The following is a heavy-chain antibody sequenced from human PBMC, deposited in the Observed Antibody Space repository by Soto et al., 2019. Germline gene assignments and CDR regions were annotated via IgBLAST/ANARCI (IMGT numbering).Heavy chain of an antibody. Sequence: GGSLRLSCAASGFTFSSYAMSWVRQAPGKGLEWVSAISGSGGSTYYADSVKGRFPISRDNSKNTLYLQMNSLRAEDTAVYYCAKAPPTAFIVVPEEGYYFDYWGQGTLVTVSS. CDR3: AKAPPTAFIVVPEEGYYFDY. J-gene: IGHJ4*02. D-gene: IGHD2-15*01. CDR2: ISGSGGST. CDR1: GFTFSSYA. V-gene: IGHV3-23*01.